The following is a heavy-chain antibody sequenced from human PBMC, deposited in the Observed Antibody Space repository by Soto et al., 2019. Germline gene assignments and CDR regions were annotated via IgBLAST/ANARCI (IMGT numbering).Heavy chain of an antibody. CDR2: ISYDDRNK. CDR3: ANLGGGYCTSTDCPEY. CDR1: GFTFSSYG. V-gene: IGHV3-30*18. Sequence: QVQLVESGGGVVQPGRSLRLSCAASGFTFSSYGMHWVRQAPGKGLEWVAVISYDDRNKYYADSVKGRFTISRDNSKNTLYLQINRLRAEDTAVYYCANLGGGYCTSTDCPEYWGEGTLVTVSS. D-gene: IGHD2-2*01. J-gene: IGHJ4*02.